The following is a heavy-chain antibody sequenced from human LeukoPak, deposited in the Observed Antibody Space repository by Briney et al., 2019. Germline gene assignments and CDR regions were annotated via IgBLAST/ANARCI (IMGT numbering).Heavy chain of an antibody. D-gene: IGHD3-22*01. CDR3: ARVTVYYDSSGYFDF. CDR2: INWNGSST. J-gene: IGHJ4*02. Sequence: PGGSLRLSCAASGFIFDNYGMSWVRQAPGKGLEWVSGINWNGSSTGYADSVKGRFTISRDKAKNSLYLQLNSLRAEDTALYYCARVTVYYDSSGYFDFWGQGTLVTVSS. CDR1: GFIFDNYG. V-gene: IGHV3-20*04.